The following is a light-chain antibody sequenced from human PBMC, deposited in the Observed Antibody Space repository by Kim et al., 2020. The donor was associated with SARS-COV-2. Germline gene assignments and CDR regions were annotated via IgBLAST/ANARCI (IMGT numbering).Light chain of an antibody. CDR1: QSVTYS. J-gene: IGKJ1*01. V-gene: IGKV3-11*01. CDR3: QQRTSWLWA. Sequence: LSPGERATLSCRASQSVTYSLAWYKQKPGQAPRPVIYDTSKRATGIPARFSGSGSGTEFTLTISSLEPEDSAVYFCQQRTSWLWAFGQGTKVDIK. CDR2: DTS.